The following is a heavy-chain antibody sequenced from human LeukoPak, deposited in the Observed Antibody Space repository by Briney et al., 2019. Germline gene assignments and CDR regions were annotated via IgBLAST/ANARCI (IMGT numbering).Heavy chain of an antibody. CDR2: IYYSGST. J-gene: IGHJ4*02. D-gene: IGHD3-16*01. V-gene: IGHV4-39*07. Sequence: ETLSLTCTVSGGSISSSSYYWGWIRQPPGKGLEWIGSIYYSGSTYYNPSLKSRVTISVDTSKNQFSLQLNSVTPDDTAVYYCVREEGGGFDYWGQGTLVTVSS. CDR3: VREEGGGFDY. CDR1: GGSISSSSYY.